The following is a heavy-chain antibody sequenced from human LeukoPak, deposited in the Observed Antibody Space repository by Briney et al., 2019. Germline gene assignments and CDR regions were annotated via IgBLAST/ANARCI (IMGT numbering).Heavy chain of an antibody. V-gene: IGHV3-23*01. CDR1: GFSVNSND. Sequence: GGSLRLSCTVSGFSVNSNDMNWVRQAPGKGLEWVSCIEASDVNTYYADSVKGRFSISRDNSKNTLYLQMNSLRAEDTAVYYCAKGSGSGWYGWFDPWGQGTLVTVSS. CDR2: IEASDVNT. D-gene: IGHD6-19*01. J-gene: IGHJ5*02. CDR3: AKGSGSGWYGWFDP.